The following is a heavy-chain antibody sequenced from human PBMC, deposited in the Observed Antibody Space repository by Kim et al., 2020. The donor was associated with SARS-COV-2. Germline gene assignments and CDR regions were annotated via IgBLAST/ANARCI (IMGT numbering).Heavy chain of an antibody. D-gene: IGHD3-10*01. J-gene: IGHJ5*02. CDR3: ARQVTMVRGGAWFDP. CDR2: IYYSGST. Sequence: SETLSLTCTVSGGSISSSSYYWGWIRQPPGQGLEWIGSIYYSGSTYYNPSLKSRVTISVDTSKNQFSLKLSSVTAADTAVYYCARQVTMVRGGAWFDPWG. V-gene: IGHV4-39*01. CDR1: GGSISSSSYY.